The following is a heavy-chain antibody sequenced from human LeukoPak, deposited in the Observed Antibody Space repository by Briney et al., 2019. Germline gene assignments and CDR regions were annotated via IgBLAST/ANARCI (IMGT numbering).Heavy chain of an antibody. CDR2: IYYSGST. V-gene: IGHV4-30-4*08. J-gene: IGHJ4*02. CDR3: ASGGRAVASYYFDY. Sequence: SETLSLTCTVSGGSISSGDYYWSWIRQPPGKGLEWIGYIYYSGSTYYNPSLKSRVTISVDTSKNQFSLKLSSVTAADTAVYYCASGGRAVASYYFDYWGQGTLVTVSS. CDR1: GGSISSGDYY. D-gene: IGHD6-19*01.